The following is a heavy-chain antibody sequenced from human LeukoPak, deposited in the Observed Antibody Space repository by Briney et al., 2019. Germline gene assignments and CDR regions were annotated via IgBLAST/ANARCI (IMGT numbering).Heavy chain of an antibody. J-gene: IGHJ5*02. CDR3: ARDKDYYDTNGDLLNWFDP. D-gene: IGHD3-22*01. CDR2: IYHSGST. Sequence: NTSETLSLTCTVSGGSISSGGYYWSWIRQPPGKGLEWIGYIYHSGSTYYNPSLKSRVTISVDRSKNQFSLKLSSVTAADTAVYYCARDKDYYDTNGDLLNWFDPWGQGTLVTVSS. CDR1: GGSISSGGYY. V-gene: IGHV4-30-2*01.